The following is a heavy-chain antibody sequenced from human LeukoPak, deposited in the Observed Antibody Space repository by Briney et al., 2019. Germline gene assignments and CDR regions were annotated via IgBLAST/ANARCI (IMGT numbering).Heavy chain of an antibody. J-gene: IGHJ3*02. V-gene: IGHV3-21*01. CDR2: ISDDSNYI. CDR1: GFTFSSYS. Sequence: PGGSLRLSCADSGFTFSSYSMHWVRQAPGEGLQWVSSISDDSNYIFYADSVKGRFTISRDNAKNSLFLQMNSLRAEDTALYYCTTSPSRSPFHIWGQGTMVTVSS. CDR3: TTSPSRSPFHI.